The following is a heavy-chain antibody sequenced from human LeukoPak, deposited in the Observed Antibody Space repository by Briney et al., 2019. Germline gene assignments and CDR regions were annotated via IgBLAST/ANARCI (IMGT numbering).Heavy chain of an antibody. D-gene: IGHD1-26*01. V-gene: IGHV1-69*05. Sequence: SVKVSCKASGGTFSSYAISWVRQAPGQGLEWMGGIIPIFGTANYAQKFQGRVTITTDESTSTAYMELSSLRSEDTAVYYCARDPFSLHVEWELGWFDPWGQGTLVTVSS. CDR3: ARDPFSLHVEWELGWFDP. CDR2: IIPIFGTA. CDR1: GGTFSSYA. J-gene: IGHJ5*02.